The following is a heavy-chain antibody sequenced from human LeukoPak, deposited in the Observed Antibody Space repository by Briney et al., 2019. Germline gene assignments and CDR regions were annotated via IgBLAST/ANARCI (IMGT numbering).Heavy chain of an antibody. V-gene: IGHV4-34*01. CDR1: GGSFSGYY. CDR3: ARGPHYYGSGSYYSRNYFDY. Sequence: SETLSLTCAVYGGSFSGYYWSWIRQPPGKGLEWIGEINHSGSTNYNPSLKSRVTISVDTSKNQFSLKLSSVTAADTAVYYCARGPHYYGSGSYYSRNYFDYWGQGTLVTVSS. J-gene: IGHJ4*02. CDR2: INHSGST. D-gene: IGHD3-10*01.